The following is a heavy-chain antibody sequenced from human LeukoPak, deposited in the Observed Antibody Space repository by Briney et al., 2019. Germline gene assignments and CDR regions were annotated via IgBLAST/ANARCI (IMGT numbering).Heavy chain of an antibody. CDR1: GGSISSYY. Sequence: SETLSLTCTVSGGSISSYYWSWIRQPPGKGLEWIGYIYYSGGTNYNPSLKSRVTISVDTSKNQFSLKLSSVTAADTAVYYCARAKWGLFDPWGQGTLVTVSS. CDR3: ARAKWGLFDP. D-gene: IGHD2-15*01. J-gene: IGHJ5*02. V-gene: IGHV4-59*01. CDR2: IYYSGGT.